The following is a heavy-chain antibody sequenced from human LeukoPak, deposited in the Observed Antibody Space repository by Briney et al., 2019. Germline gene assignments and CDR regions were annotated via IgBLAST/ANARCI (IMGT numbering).Heavy chain of an antibody. Sequence: SETLSLTCTVSGGSISSSSCYWGWIRQPPGKGLEWIGSIYYSGSTYYNPSLKSRVTISVDTSKNQFSLKLSSVTAADTAVYYCARDGPHDYCSSTSCRAAYGMDVWGQGTTVTVSS. CDR2: IYYSGST. CDR3: ARDGPHDYCSSTSCRAAYGMDV. CDR1: GGSISSSSCY. J-gene: IGHJ6*02. D-gene: IGHD2-2*01. V-gene: IGHV4-39*02.